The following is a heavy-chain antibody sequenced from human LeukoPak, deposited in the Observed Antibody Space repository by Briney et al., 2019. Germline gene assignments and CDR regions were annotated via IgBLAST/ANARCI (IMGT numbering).Heavy chain of an antibody. D-gene: IGHD2-15*01. Sequence: GGSLRLSCAASGFTIRSNYMTWVRQAPGKGLEWVAVIYSGGITYYADSVKGRFTVSRDNSKNTLYLQMNSVRAEDTAVYYCARGSEGYCSGGGCSLSYWGQGTLVTVSS. V-gene: IGHV3-66*01. CDR3: ARGSEGYCSGGGCSLSY. CDR1: GFTIRSNY. CDR2: IYSGGIT. J-gene: IGHJ4*02.